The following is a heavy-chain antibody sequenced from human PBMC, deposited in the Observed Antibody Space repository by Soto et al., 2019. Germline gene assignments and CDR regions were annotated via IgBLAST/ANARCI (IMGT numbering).Heavy chain of an antibody. Sequence: RLSCAASGFTFSTYGMHWVRQAPVKGLEWVAIIWYDGSNKYYADSVKGRFTISRDDSKNTLYLQMNSLRVEDTAVYFCARDASAYDGGWYPRGFDPWGQGTLVTVYS. V-gene: IGHV3-33*01. CDR2: IWYDGSNK. CDR3: ARDASAYDGGWYPRGFDP. CDR1: GFTFSTYG. J-gene: IGHJ5*02. D-gene: IGHD6-19*01.